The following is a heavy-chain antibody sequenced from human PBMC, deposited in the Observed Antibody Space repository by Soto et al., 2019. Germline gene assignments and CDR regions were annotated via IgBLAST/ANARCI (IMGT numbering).Heavy chain of an antibody. Sequence: GASLKVSCKASGYTFNSYYMHWVRQAPGQGLEWMGIINPSGGSTSYAQKFQGRVTMTRDTSTSTVYMELSSLRSEDTAVYYCARDLAKGPTPKKEFDYWGQGTLVNVSS. V-gene: IGHV1-46*02. CDR2: INPSGGST. CDR1: GYTFNSYY. J-gene: IGHJ4*02. CDR3: ARDLAKGPTPKKEFDY.